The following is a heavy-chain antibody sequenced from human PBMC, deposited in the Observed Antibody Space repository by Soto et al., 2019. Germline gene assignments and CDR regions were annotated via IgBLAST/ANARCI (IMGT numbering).Heavy chain of an antibody. V-gene: IGHV5-51*01. J-gene: IGHJ3*02. CDR1: GYSFTSYW. D-gene: IGHD3-16*01. CDR3: ARGPLTAMTTFAFDI. Sequence: GESLKISCKGSGYSFTSYWIGWVRQMPGKGLEWMGIIYPGDSDTRYSPSFQGQVTISADKSISTAYLQWSSPKASDTAMYYCARGPLTAMTTFAFDIWGQGTMVTVSS. CDR2: IYPGDSDT.